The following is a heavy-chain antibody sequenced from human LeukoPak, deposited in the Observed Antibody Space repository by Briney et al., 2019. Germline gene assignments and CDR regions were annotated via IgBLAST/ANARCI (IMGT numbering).Heavy chain of an antibody. CDR1: GFNFSIYS. D-gene: IGHD6-19*01. V-gene: IGHV3-64*01. CDR3: ARFESVAATGTFDY. J-gene: IGHJ4*02. Sequence: GGSLRLPCAASGFNFSIYSMNWVRQAPGKGLEHVSAISNDGNSTYYANSVKGRFTISRDNSKNTLYLQMGSLRPEDMAVYYCARFESVAATGTFDYWGQGTLVTVSS. CDR2: ISNDGNST.